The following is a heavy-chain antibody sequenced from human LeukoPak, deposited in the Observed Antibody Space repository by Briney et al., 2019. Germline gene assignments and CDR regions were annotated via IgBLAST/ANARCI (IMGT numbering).Heavy chain of an antibody. V-gene: IGHV3-30*03. CDR2: ISYDGSNK. Sequence: QPGGSLRLSCAASGITFSSYGMHWVRPAPGKGLEWVAVISYDGSNKYYADSVKGRFTISRDNAKNTLYLQMNSLRAEDTAVYYCARTYYDYVWGSYRYTDYWGQGTLVTVSS. D-gene: IGHD3-16*02. CDR1: GITFSSYG. J-gene: IGHJ4*02. CDR3: ARTYYDYVWGSYRYTDY.